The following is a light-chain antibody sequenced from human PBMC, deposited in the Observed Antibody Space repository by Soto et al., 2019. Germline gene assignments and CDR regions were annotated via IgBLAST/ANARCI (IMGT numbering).Light chain of an antibody. J-gene: IGLJ1*01. CDR1: SSDVGGYNY. CDR3: SSNTRSSLYV. Sequence: QSALTQPASVSGSPGQSITISCTGTSSDVGGYNYVSWHQQHPGKAPKLMIFEVSYRPSGVSDRFSGYKSGNTASLTISGLQADDEADYYCSSNTRSSLYVFGTGTKLTVL. CDR2: EVS. V-gene: IGLV2-14*01.